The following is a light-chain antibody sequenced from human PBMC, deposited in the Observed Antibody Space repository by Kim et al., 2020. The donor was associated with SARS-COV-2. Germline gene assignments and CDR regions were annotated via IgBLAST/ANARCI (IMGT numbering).Light chain of an antibody. J-gene: IGKJ2*01. Sequence: SASVGDRVTITCRASQIVETYLAWYPQKPGKAPTLLVDQASSLQVGVPSRFSGSGSGAEFTLTINSLQPDDFATYYCQHYIRFPYTFGQGTKLEIK. CDR2: QAS. CDR1: QIVETY. CDR3: QHYIRFPYT. V-gene: IGKV1-5*03.